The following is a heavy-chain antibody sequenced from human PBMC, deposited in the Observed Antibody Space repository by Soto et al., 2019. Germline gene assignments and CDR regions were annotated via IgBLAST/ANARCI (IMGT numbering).Heavy chain of an antibody. J-gene: IGHJ4*02. CDR1: GYSFTSYW. V-gene: IGHV5-51*01. CDR2: IYPGDSDT. D-gene: IGHD6-13*01. CDR3: ARSRVRYSSSWYVRDYFDY. Sequence: PGESLKICCXGSGYSFTSYWIGWVRQMPGKGLEWMGIIYPGDSDTRYSPSFQGQVTISADKSISTAYLQWSSLKASDTAMYYCARSRVRYSSSWYVRDYFDYWGQGTLVTVSS.